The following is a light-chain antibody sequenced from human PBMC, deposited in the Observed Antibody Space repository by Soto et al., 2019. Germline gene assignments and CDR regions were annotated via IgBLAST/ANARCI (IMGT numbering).Light chain of an antibody. CDR3: QQYNSYSWT. Sequence: DIQMTQSPSTLSASVGDRVTITCRASQSISSWVAWYQQKPGKAPKLLIYRASSLESGVPSRFSGSGSGTEFTHTVSSLQPDDFATYYCQQYNSYSWTFGQGTKVEIK. CDR2: RAS. V-gene: IGKV1-5*03. J-gene: IGKJ1*01. CDR1: QSISSW.